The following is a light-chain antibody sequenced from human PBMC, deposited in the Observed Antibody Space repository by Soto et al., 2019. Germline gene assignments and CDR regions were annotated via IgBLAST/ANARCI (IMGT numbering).Light chain of an antibody. Sequence: QSALTQPASVSGSPGQSITISFTGTSSDVGGYNYVSWYQQHPGKAPKLMIYEVSNRPSGVSNRFSGSKSGNTASLTISGLQAEDEADYYCSSYTRSSTRVFGGGTKHTVL. CDR1: SSDVGGYNY. V-gene: IGLV2-14*01. J-gene: IGLJ2*01. CDR2: EVS. CDR3: SSYTRSSTRV.